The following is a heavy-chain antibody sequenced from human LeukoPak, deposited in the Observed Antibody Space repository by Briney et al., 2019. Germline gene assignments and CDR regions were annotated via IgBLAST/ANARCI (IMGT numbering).Heavy chain of an antibody. Sequence: GESLKISCNGSGYSFTNYWIGWVRQMPGKGLEWMGIIYPGDSDTRYSPSFQGQVIISADKSISTAYLQWSSLKASDTAMYYCARQRGIAGPDYYFDYWGQGTLVTVSS. V-gene: IGHV5-51*01. CDR2: IYPGDSDT. CDR3: ARQRGIAGPDYYFDY. D-gene: IGHD6-13*01. J-gene: IGHJ4*02. CDR1: GYSFTNYW.